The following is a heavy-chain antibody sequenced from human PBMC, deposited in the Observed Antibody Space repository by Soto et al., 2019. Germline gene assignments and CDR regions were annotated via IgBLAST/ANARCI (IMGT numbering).Heavy chain of an antibody. CDR2: IWPDGSDK. D-gene: IGHD3-16*02. V-gene: IGHV3-33*01. CDR1: GFTFRNYG. CDR3: ARGRIVVPPFDF. Sequence: QVQLEESGGGVVQAGRSRRLSCEVSGFTFRNYGMHWVRQAPGKGPEWVASIWPDGSDKFYADSVKGRFTISRDNSRYSRNTLYLQMNSLRVEDTAIYYCARGRIVVPPFDFWGRGTLVTVSS. J-gene: IGHJ5*01.